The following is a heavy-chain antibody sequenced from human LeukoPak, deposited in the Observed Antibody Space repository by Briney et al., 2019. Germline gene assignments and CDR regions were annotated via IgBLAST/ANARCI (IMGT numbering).Heavy chain of an antibody. Sequence: GGSLRLSCAASGFTFSSYWMHWVRRAPGKGLVWVSRINSDGSSTSYADSVKGRFTISRDNAKNTLYLQMNSLRAEDTAVYYCARGEKDFWSGHEYYFDYWGQGTLVTVSS. J-gene: IGHJ4*02. V-gene: IGHV3-74*01. CDR2: INSDGSST. D-gene: IGHD3-3*01. CDR1: GFTFSSYW. CDR3: ARGEKDFWSGHEYYFDY.